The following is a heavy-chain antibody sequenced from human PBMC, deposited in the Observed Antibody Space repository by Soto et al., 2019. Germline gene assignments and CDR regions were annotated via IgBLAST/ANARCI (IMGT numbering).Heavy chain of an antibody. CDR2: IYDGGNT. V-gene: IGHV4-30-4*01. CDR3: ARGPSGDKVDS. Sequence: QVQLQESGPGLVKPSQTLSLTCTVSGGSISTVNYWRSWLRQSPDMGLEWIGHIYDGGNTYNNPSLESRVTMSVDTSKNQLSLTLSSVSAADTAVYYCARGPSGDKVDSWGQGTLVTVSS. J-gene: IGHJ4*02. CDR1: GGSISTVNYW. D-gene: IGHD7-27*01.